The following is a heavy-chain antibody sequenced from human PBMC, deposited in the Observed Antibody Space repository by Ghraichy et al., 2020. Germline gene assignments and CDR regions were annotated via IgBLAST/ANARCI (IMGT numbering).Heavy chain of an antibody. V-gene: IGHV4-34*01. J-gene: IGHJ6*02. CDR1: NGSFSGYF. CDR2: IDQSGDT. CDR3: ARVKWRGDPFPYYGMDI. D-gene: IGHD3-16*01. Sequence: SQTLSHTCAVYNGSFSGYFWSWIRQSPGKGLEWIGEIDQSGDTYYAPSLRGRVTLSVDTSKSQFSLKVTSLTAADTAVYYCARVKWRGDPFPYYGMDIWGQGTAVTVSS.